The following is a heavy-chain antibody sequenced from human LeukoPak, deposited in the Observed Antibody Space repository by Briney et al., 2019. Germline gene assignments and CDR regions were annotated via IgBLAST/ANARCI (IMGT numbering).Heavy chain of an antibody. D-gene: IGHD4-11*01. V-gene: IGHV3-33*06. CDR2: IWSDSTNK. Sequence: PGKSLRFSCATSGFIFSHYAMHWVRQAPGKGLEWVAVIWSDSTNKYYSDAVKGRFAISRDDPSKMVYLQMNSLRVEDTAVYYCAKDIQRGFDYANSLDYWGQGILVTVSS. CDR1: GFIFSHYA. J-gene: IGHJ4*02. CDR3: AKDIQRGFDYANSLDY.